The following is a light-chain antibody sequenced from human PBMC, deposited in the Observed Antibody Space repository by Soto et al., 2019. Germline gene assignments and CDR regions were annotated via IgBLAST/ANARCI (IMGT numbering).Light chain of an antibody. Sequence: QSALTQPASVSGSPGQSITISCTGTSSDVGYYNLVSWYQQHPGKAPKLMINEGSKRPSGVSHRFSGSKSGNTASLTISGLQADDEADYYCCSYAGSSIHVVFGGGTKLTVL. J-gene: IGLJ2*01. CDR1: SSDVGYYNL. CDR3: CSYAGSSIHVV. V-gene: IGLV2-23*01. CDR2: EGS.